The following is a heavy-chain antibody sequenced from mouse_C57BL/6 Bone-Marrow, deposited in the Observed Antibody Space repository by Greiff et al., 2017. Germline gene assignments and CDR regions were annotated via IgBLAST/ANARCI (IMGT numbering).Heavy chain of an antibody. CDR1: GFTFSSYA. CDR3: AREETAQAFTRAY. Sequence: EVKLVESGGGLVKPGGSLKLSCAASGFTFSSYAMSWVRQTPEKRLEWVATISDGGSYTYYPDNVKGRFTISRDNAKNNLYLQMSHLKSEDTAMYYCAREETAQAFTRAYWGQGTLVTVSA. D-gene: IGHD3-2*02. CDR2: ISDGGSYT. V-gene: IGHV5-4*01. J-gene: IGHJ3*01.